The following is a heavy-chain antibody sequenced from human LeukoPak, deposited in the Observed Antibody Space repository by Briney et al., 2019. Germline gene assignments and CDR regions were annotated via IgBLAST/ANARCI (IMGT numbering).Heavy chain of an antibody. CDR3: AKDRYTYPRFTHFFDY. J-gene: IGHJ4*02. CDR1: GFTLSNYG. CDR2: IRYDGSNK. D-gene: IGHD3-16*02. V-gene: IGHV3-30*02. Sequence: GGSLRLSCAASGFTLSNYGMHWVRQAPGKGLEGVAFIRYDGSNKYYAVSVKGRFTISRDNSKNTLYLQMNSLRAEDTAVYYCAKDRYTYPRFTHFFDYWGQGTLVTVSS.